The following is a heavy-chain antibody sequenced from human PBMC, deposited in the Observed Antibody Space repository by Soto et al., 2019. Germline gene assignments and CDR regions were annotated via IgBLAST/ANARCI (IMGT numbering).Heavy chain of an antibody. CDR2: IYYSGST. V-gene: IGHV4-31*03. CDR3: ARGFGGTRDYTVDD. D-gene: IGHD4-17*01. CDR1: GGSISSCGYY. J-gene: IGHJ4*02. Sequence: PSETLSLTCTVSGGSISSCGYYWSWIRQHPGKGLEWIGYIYYSGSTYYNPSLKSRVTISVDTSKNQFSLKLSSVTAADTAVYYCARGFGGTRDYTVDDWGQGTLVTVSS.